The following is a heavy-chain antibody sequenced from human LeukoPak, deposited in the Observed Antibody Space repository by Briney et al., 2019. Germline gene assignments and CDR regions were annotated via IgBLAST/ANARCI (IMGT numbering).Heavy chain of an antibody. V-gene: IGHV3-33*08. J-gene: IGHJ4*02. CDR2: IWYDGSNK. CDR1: GFTFNNYP. CDR3: ARGGKMGAIGNGYFDY. Sequence: PGGSLRLSCAASGFTFNNYPMHWVRQAPGKGLEWVAVIWYDGSNKYYADSVKGRFTISRDNSKNTLYLQMNSLRAEDTAVYYCARGGKMGAIGNGYFDYWGQGTLVTVSS. D-gene: IGHD1-26*01.